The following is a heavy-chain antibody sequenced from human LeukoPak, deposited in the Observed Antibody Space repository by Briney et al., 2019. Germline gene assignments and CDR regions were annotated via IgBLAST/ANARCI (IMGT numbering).Heavy chain of an antibody. V-gene: IGHV5-51*01. D-gene: IGHD2-2*01. CDR1: GFSFTSYW. CDR2: IFPRNSNT. Sequence: GESLKISCKASGFSFTSYWIGWVRQMPGKGLEWMGIIFPRNSNTRYSPSFQGQVTISADKSISTAYLQWSSLNASDTAMYYCAVPSPSPTSSDYWGQGTLVTVSS. J-gene: IGHJ4*02. CDR3: AVPSPSPTSSDY.